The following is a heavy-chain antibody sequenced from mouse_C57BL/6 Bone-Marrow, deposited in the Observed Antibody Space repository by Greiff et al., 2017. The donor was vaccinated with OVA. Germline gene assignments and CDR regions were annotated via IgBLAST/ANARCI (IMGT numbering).Heavy chain of an antibody. Sequence: VQLQQSGPVLVKPGASVKMSCKASGYTFTDYYMNWVKQSHGKSLEWIGVINPYNGGTSYNQKFKGKATLTVDKSSSTAYMELNSLTSEDSAVYYCARAFGAVYGYPSFAYWGQGTLVTVSA. CDR3: ARAFGAVYGYPSFAY. CDR2: INPYNGGT. CDR1: GYTFTDYY. D-gene: IGHD2-2*01. J-gene: IGHJ3*01. V-gene: IGHV1-19*01.